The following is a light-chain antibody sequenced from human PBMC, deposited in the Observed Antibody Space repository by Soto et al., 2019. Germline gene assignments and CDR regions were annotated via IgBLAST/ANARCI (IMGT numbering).Light chain of an antibody. Sequence: DIQMTQSPSTLSASVGDRVTITCRASQSISVWLAWYQQKPGKAPNLLIYQASRLESGVPSRFSGSGSGTDFTLTISSLEPEDSAVYYCQQRNVWPPVTFGQGTRLEIK. CDR1: QSISVW. V-gene: IGKV1-5*03. CDR3: QQRNVWPPVT. J-gene: IGKJ5*01. CDR2: QAS.